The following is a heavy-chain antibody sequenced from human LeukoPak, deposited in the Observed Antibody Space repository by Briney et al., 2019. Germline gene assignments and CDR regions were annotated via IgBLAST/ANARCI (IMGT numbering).Heavy chain of an antibody. CDR2: ISGNSAYI. CDR3: ASDYDFWSGYYGF. CDR1: GFNLSTYG. D-gene: IGHD3-3*01. V-gene: IGHV3-21*01. Sequence: GGSLRLSCAASGFNLSTYGIHWVRQAPGKGLEWVSSISGNSAYIYYEDSVKGRFTTSRDNAKNSLYLQMNSLRAEDTAVYYCASDYDFWSGYYGFWGQGTLVTVSS. J-gene: IGHJ4*02.